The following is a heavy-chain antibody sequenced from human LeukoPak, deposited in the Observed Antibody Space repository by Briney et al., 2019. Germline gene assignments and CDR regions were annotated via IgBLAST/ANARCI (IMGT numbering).Heavy chain of an antibody. J-gene: IGHJ6*02. CDR3: ARGGSGYSYGYVRYYGMDV. CDR1: GFTFSNTW. V-gene: IGHV3-7*03. Sequence: GGSLRLSCAASGFTFSNTWMNWARQAPGKGLEWVASINHNGNVNYYVDSVKGRFTISRDNAKNSVYLQMSNLRAGDTAVYYCARGGSGYSYGYVRYYGMDVWGQGTTVTVSS. D-gene: IGHD5-18*01. CDR2: INHNGNVN.